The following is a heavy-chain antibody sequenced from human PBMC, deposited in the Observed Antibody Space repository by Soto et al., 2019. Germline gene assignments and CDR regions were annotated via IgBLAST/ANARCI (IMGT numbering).Heavy chain of an antibody. D-gene: IGHD2-2*01. CDR2: INPQTGGT. V-gene: IGHV1-2*02. J-gene: IGHJ6*02. CDR3: ARNLYQVISAGMDV. Sequence: ASVKVFCKASGYTFTGYYIHWVREAPGQGLEWMGWINPQTGGTSYAQKFQGRVTLSRDTSINTAYLELSRLRFDDAAVYFCARNLYQVISAGMDVWGQGTTVTVSS. CDR1: GYTFTGYY.